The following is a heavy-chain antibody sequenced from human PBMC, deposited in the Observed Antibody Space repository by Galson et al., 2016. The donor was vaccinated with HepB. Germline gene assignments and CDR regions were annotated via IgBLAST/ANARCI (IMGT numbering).Heavy chain of an antibody. Sequence: SVKVSCKASGYTFSTFGISWVRQAPGQGLEWMGWISAYSGDTEYAQNLQGRVTMTTDTSRSTTYMELRSLTSDDTAVYFCTRDWRASYKTLGTFDIWGQGTLVTVSS. J-gene: IGHJ3*02. CDR3: TRDWRASYKTLGTFDI. V-gene: IGHV1-18*01. CDR2: ISAYSGDT. CDR1: GYTFSTFG. D-gene: IGHD1-26*01.